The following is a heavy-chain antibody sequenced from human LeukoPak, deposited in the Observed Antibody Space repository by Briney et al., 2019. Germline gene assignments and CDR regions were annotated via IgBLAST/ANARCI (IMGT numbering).Heavy chain of an antibody. J-gene: IGHJ6*02. V-gene: IGHV2-5*01. CDR2: IYWNDDK. CDR1: GFSLSTSGVG. CDR3: AHSIVVVVAATDYYYYYGMDV. D-gene: IGHD2-15*01. Sequence: SGPTPVNPTQTLTLTCTFSGFSLSTSGVGVGWIRQPPGKALEWLALIYWNDDKRYSPSLNSRLTITHDTSRNQVVLTMTNMDPVDTATYYCAHSIVVVVAATDYYYYYGMDVWGQGTTVTVSS.